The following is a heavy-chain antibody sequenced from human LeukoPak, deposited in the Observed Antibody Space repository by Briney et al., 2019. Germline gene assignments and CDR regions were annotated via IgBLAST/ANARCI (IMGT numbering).Heavy chain of an antibody. Sequence: PGGSPRLSCAASGFTFSSYSMNWVRQAPGNGLEWVSSISSSSSYIYYADSVKGRFTISRDNAKNSLYLQMNSLRAEDTAVYYCARDRRGYSYGRRTFDYWGQGTLVTVSS. J-gene: IGHJ4*02. V-gene: IGHV3-21*01. CDR1: GFTFSSYS. CDR2: ISSSSSYI. D-gene: IGHD5-18*01. CDR3: ARDRRGYSYGRRTFDY.